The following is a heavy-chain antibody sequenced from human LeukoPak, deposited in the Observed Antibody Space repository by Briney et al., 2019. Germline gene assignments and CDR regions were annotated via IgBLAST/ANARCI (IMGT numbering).Heavy chain of an antibody. D-gene: IGHD3-22*01. V-gene: IGHV4-34*01. CDR2: INHSGST. CDR3: ARGYTYYYDSSGLPFFDY. Sequence: PSETLSLTCAVYGGSFSGYYWSWIRQPPGKGLEWIGEINHSGSTSYNPSLKSRVTISVDTSKNQFSLKLSSVTAADTAVYYCARGYTYYYDSSGLPFFDYWGQGTLVTVSS. CDR1: GGSFSGYY. J-gene: IGHJ4*02.